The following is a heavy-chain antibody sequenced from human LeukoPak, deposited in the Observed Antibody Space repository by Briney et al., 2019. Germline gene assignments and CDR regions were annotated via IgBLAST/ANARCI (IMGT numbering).Heavy chain of an antibody. CDR2: IYYSGST. Sequence: SETLSLTCTVSGGSISSSSYHWGWIRQPPGKGLEWIGSIYYSGSTYYNPSLKSRVTISVDTSKNQFSLKLSSVTAADTAVYYCAKEGVTSWAGFHWGQGTLVTVSS. V-gene: IGHV4-39*02. CDR1: GGSISSSSYH. J-gene: IGHJ4*02. CDR3: AKEGVTSWAGFH. D-gene: IGHD4-23*01.